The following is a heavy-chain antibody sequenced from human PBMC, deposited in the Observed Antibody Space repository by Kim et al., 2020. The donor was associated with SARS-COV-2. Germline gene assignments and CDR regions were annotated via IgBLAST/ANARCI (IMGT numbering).Heavy chain of an antibody. CDR2: AATANT. J-gene: IGHJ4*02. CDR3: ARDQN. V-gene: IGHV1-3*01. Sequence: AATANTKYSQKFQGRVTITRDTSASTAYMELSSLSSEDTAVYYCARDQNWGQGTLVTVSS.